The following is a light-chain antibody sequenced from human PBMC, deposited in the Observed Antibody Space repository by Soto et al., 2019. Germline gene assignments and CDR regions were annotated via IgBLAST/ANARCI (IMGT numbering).Light chain of an antibody. CDR2: AAS. Sequence: DIQMTQSPSSLSASVGDRVTITCRASQSISSYLNWYQQKPGKAPKLLIYAASSLQSGVPSRFSGSGSGTDFTLTISILQPEDFATYYCQQSYSTLRINCGQETRLEIK. V-gene: IGKV1-39*01. CDR3: QQSYSTLRIN. J-gene: IGKJ5*01. CDR1: QSISSY.